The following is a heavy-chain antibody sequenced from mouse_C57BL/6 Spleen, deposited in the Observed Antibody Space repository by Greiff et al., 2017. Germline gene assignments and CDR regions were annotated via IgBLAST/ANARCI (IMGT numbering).Heavy chain of an antibody. D-gene: IGHD3-3*01. Sequence: QVQLQQPGAELVRPGTSVKVSCKASGYAFTNYLIEWVKQRPGRGLEWIGVINPGSGGTNYNEKFKGKATLTADKPSSTAYMQLSSLTSEDSAVYFCARDVRGYFDYWGQGTTLTVSS. J-gene: IGHJ2*01. CDR2: INPGSGGT. V-gene: IGHV1-54*01. CDR1: GYAFTNYL. CDR3: ARDVRGYFDY.